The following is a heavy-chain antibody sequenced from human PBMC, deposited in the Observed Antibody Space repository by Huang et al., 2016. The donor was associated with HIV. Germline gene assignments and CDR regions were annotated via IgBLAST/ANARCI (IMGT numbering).Heavy chain of an antibody. CDR2: INDNGYT. J-gene: IGHJ2*01. CDR1: GGSVSGHY. V-gene: IGHV4-34*01. Sequence: QVQLQQWGAGLLKPSETLSLTCAVYGGSVSGHYWSWIRQPPGKGLEWIAEINDNGYTNYNPSLKRRVTISVHTSRNQFSLKLNSVTAADAAVYYCARASWYEPRSWYFALWGRGTLVTVSS. D-gene: IGHD6-13*01. CDR3: ARASWYEPRSWYFAL.